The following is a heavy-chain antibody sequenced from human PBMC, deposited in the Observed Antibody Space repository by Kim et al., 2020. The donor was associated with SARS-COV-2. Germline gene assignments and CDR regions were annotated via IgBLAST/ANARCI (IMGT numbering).Heavy chain of an antibody. D-gene: IGHD6-19*01. CDR1: GGSVSSTSYY. CDR3: ERLIPSGWYFDY. CDR2: VYYNGNT. J-gene: IGHJ4*02. Sequence: SETLSLTCTVSGGSVSSTSYYWGWIRQSPGRGLEWIGSVYYNGNTYYNPSLKSRLTIFVDTSKNQFSLDLSSVTAADTTVYYCERLIPSGWYFDYWGQGTLVTVSP. V-gene: IGHV4-39*01.